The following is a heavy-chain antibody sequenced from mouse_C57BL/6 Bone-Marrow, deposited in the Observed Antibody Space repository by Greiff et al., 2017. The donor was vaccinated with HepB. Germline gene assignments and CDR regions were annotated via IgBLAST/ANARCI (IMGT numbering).Heavy chain of an antibody. V-gene: IGHV1-26*01. J-gene: IGHJ2*01. Sequence: EVKLQQSGPELVKPGASVKISCKASGYTFTDYYMNWVKQSHGKSLEWIGDINPNNGGTSYNQKFKGKATLTVDKSSSTAYMELRSLTSEDSAVYYCARYDYDHYWGQGTTLTVSS. CDR3: ARYDYDHY. D-gene: IGHD2-4*01. CDR1: GYTFTDYY. CDR2: INPNNGGT.